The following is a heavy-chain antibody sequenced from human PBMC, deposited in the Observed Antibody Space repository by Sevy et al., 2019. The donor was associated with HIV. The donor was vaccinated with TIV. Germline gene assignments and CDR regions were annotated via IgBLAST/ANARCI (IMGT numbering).Heavy chain of an antibody. V-gene: IGHV6-1*01. D-gene: IGHD1-26*01. Sequence: SQTLSLTCAISGDSVSSNSAAWNWITQSPSRGFEWLGRTYYRSKWYQDYAVSVKSRITINPDTSKNQSSLQLNSVTPEDTAVYYCARGSAGVDIWGQGTMVTVSS. CDR1: GDSVSSNSAA. CDR2: TYYRSKWYQ. J-gene: IGHJ3*02. CDR3: ARGSAGVDI.